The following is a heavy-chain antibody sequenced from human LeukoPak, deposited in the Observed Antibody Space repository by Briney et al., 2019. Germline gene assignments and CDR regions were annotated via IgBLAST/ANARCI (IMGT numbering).Heavy chain of an antibody. Sequence: GGSLRLSCAASGFTFSSYEMNWVRQAPGKGLEWVSAISGSASSTYYADSVKGRFIISRDNSKNTLYLQMNSLRAEDTAVYYCARRAGAYSHPYDYWGQGTLVTVSS. D-gene: IGHD4/OR15-4a*01. V-gene: IGHV3-23*01. CDR2: ISGSASST. CDR1: GFTFSSYE. CDR3: ARRAGAYSHPYDY. J-gene: IGHJ4*02.